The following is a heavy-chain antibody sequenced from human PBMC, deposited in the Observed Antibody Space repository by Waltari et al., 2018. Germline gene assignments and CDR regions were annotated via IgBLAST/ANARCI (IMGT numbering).Heavy chain of an antibody. V-gene: IGHV3-53*01. CDR3: ARVSTMIDSSGYYQYYYYGMDV. D-gene: IGHD3-22*01. CDR1: GFTVSSNY. CDR2: IYSGGST. J-gene: IGHJ6*02. Sequence: EVQLVESGGGLIQPGGSLRLSCAASGFTVSSNYMSWVRQAPGKGLEWVSVIYSGGSTYYADSVKGRFTISRDNSKNTLYLQMNSLRAEDTAVYYCARVSTMIDSSGYYQYYYYGMDVWGQGTTVTVSS.